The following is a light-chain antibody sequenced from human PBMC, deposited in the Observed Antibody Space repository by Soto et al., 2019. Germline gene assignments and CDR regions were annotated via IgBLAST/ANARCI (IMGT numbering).Light chain of an antibody. J-gene: IGKJ4*01. CDR1: QSVSSSH. CDR3: QQYDISPLT. V-gene: IGKV3-20*01. Sequence: EIVLTQSPGTLSLSRGERATLSCRASQSVSSSHLAWYQQKPGQAPRLLFYGASSRATGIPDRFSGSGSGTDFTLTISRLEPEVFAIYFCQQYDISPLTFGGGTTVEIK. CDR2: GAS.